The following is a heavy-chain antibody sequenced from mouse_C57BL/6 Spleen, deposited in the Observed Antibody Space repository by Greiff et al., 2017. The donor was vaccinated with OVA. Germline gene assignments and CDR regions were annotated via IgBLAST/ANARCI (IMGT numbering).Heavy chain of an antibody. V-gene: IGHV14-4*01. CDR2: IDPENGDT. D-gene: IGHD1-1*01. Sequence: VQLQQSGAELVRPGASVKLSCTASGFNIKDDYMHWVKQRPEQGLEWIGWIDPENGDTEYASKFKGKATITADTSSNTAYLQLSSLTSEDTAVYYCTPIHYYGSSSPWFAYWGQGTLVTVSA. CDR3: TPIHYYGSSSPWFAY. J-gene: IGHJ3*01. CDR1: GFNIKDDY.